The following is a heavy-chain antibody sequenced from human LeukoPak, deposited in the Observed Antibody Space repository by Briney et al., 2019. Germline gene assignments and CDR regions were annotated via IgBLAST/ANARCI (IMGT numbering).Heavy chain of an antibody. V-gene: IGHV1-69*05. CDR2: IIPIFGTA. D-gene: IGHD4/OR15-4a*01. J-gene: IGHJ6*03. CDR3: ARGVRAMVLPYYMDV. Sequence: ASVKVSCKASGGTFSSYAISWVRQAPGQGLEWMGGIIPIFGTANYAQKFQGRVTITTDESTSTAYMELSSLRSEDTAVYYSARGVRAMVLPYYMDVWGKGTTVTVSS. CDR1: GGTFSSYA.